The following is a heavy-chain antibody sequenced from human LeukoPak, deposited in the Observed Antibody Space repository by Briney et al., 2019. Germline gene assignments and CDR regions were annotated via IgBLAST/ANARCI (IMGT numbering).Heavy chain of an antibody. CDR3: ARHRTAINRYGPYDAFDI. CDR1: GVSIGSGDYY. CDR2: IYYSGRT. Sequence: SETLSLTCIVSGVSIGSGDYYWGWIRQPPGKGLEWISSIYYSGRTYYNTPLKSRVTISEDTSMNQFSLKLSFVTAADSAVYYCARHRTAINRYGPYDAFDIWGRGTMVTVSS. V-gene: IGHV4-39*01. D-gene: IGHD5-18*01. J-gene: IGHJ3*02.